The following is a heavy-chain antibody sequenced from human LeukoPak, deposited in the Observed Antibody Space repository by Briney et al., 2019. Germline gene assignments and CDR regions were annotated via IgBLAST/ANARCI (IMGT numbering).Heavy chain of an antibody. CDR1: GFTFSSYD. CDR3: ARAASGTYYLFDY. J-gene: IGHJ4*02. D-gene: IGHD3-10*01. V-gene: IGHV3-48*03. Sequence: PGGSLRLSCADSGFTFSSYDMNWVRQAPGKGLEWVSYISRSGTTIYYADSVKGRFTISRDNAKNSLYLQMNSLRAEDTAVYYCARAASGTYYLFDYWGQGTLVTVSS. CDR2: ISRSGTTI.